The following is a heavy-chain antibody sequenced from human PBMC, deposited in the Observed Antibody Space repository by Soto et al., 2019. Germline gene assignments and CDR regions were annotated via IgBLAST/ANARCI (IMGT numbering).Heavy chain of an antibody. J-gene: IGHJ6*02. V-gene: IGHV4-31*03. Sequence: SETLSLTCTVSGGSISSGGYYWNWIRQHPGKGLEWIGYIYYSGSTYYNPSLKSRLTISVDTSKNQFSLKLTSVTAADKALYYCASYNGGPRSGGGMDVWGQGTTVTVSS. CDR3: ASYNGGPRSGGGMDV. CDR2: IYYSGST. D-gene: IGHD2-8*01. CDR1: GGSISSGGYY.